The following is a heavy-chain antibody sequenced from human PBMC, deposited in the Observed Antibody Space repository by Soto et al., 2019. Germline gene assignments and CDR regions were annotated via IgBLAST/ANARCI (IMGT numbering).Heavy chain of an antibody. J-gene: IGHJ2*01. CDR1: GGSISSGGYY. CDR2: IYYSGST. CDR3: ARRTTSYWYFDL. D-gene: IGHD1-1*01. V-gene: IGHV4-61*08. Sequence: PSETLSLTCTVSGGSISSGGYYWSWIRQHPGKGLEWIGNIYYSGSTNYKPSLRSRVTISLDTSKNQFSLNLSSVTAADTAVYYCARRTTSYWYFDLWGRGTLVTVSS.